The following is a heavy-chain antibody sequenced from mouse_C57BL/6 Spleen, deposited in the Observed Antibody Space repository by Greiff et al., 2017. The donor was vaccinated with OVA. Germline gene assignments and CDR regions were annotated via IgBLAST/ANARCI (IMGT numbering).Heavy chain of an antibody. CDR3: ARFTPFDD. J-gene: IGHJ2*01. CDR1: GYTFTSYW. CDR2: INPSNGGT. Sequence: QVQLQQPGTELVKPGASVKLSCKASGYTFTSYWLHWVTQRPGQGLEWMGTINPSNGGTNYTEKFKSKATLTVDNSSSTAYMQLSSLTSEDSAVYYCARFTPFDDWGQGTTLTVSS. V-gene: IGHV1-53*01.